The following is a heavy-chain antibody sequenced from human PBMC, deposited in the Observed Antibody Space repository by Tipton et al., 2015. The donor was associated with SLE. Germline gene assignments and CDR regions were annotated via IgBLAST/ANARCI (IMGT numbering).Heavy chain of an antibody. CDR3: AKSKGREVPAAIPLRYGMDV. CDR1: GFTFSSYG. Sequence: SLRLSCAASGFTFSSYGMHWVRQAPGKGLEWVAFIRYDGSNKYYADSVKGRFTISRDNSKNTLYLQMNSLRAEDTAVYYCAKSKGREVPAAIPLRYGMDVWGQGTTVTVSS. V-gene: IGHV3-30*02. D-gene: IGHD2-2*02. J-gene: IGHJ6*02. CDR2: IRYDGSNK.